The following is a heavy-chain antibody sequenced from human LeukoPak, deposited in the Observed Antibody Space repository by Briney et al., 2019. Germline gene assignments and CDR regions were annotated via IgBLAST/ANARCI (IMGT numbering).Heavy chain of an antibody. CDR3: ARVIDYGVLYFDY. D-gene: IGHD4-17*01. CDR2: IYYSGGT. J-gene: IGHJ4*02. V-gene: IGHV4-59*01. Sequence: SETLSLTCTVSGGSISSYYWSWIRQPPGKGLEWIGYIYYSGGTNYNPSLKSRVTISVDTSKNQFSLKLSSVTAADTAVYYCARVIDYGVLYFDYWGQGTLVTVSS. CDR1: GGSISSYY.